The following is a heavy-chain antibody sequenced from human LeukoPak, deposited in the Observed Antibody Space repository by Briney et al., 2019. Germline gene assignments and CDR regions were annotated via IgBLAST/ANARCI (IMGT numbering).Heavy chain of an antibody. CDR1: GFTFDDYA. J-gene: IGHJ4*02. Sequence: GRSLRLSCAASGFTFDDYAMHWVRQAPGKGLEWVSGISWNSGSIGYADSVKGRFTISRDNSKNTLYLQMNSLRAEDTAVYYCARAVSDYGDYYFDYWGQGTLVTVSS. D-gene: IGHD4-17*01. CDR2: ISWNSGSI. V-gene: IGHV3-9*01. CDR3: ARAVSDYGDYYFDY.